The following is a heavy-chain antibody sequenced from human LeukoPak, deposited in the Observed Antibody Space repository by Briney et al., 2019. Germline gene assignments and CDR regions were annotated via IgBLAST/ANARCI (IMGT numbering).Heavy chain of an antibody. CDR2: MNPNSGNT. Sequence: VASVKVSCKASGYTFTSYDINWVRQATGQGLEWMGWMNPNSGNTGYAQKFQGRVTMTRNTSISTAYMELSSLRSEDTAVYYCARCSVRTMVRGVMIDYWGQGTLVTVSS. D-gene: IGHD3-10*01. V-gene: IGHV1-8*01. J-gene: IGHJ4*02. CDR1: GYTFTSYD. CDR3: ARCSVRTMVRGVMIDY.